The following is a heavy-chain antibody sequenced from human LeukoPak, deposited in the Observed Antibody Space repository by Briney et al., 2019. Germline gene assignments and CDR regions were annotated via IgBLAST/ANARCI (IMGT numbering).Heavy chain of an antibody. V-gene: IGHV1-69*04. Sequence: SVKVSCKASGGTFSSYAISWVRQAPGQGLAWMGRIIPIFGIANYAQKFQGRVTITADKSTSTAHMELSSLRSEDTAVYYCARAGIAAAGALPPYYYGMDVWGQGTTVTVSS. CDR2: IIPIFGIA. CDR1: GGTFSSYA. D-gene: IGHD6-13*01. CDR3: ARAGIAAAGALPPYYYGMDV. J-gene: IGHJ6*02.